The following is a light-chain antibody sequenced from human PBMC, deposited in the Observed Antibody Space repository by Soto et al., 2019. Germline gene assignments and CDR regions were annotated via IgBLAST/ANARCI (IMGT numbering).Light chain of an antibody. CDR3: QQYKNWPPWT. CDR2: GAS. J-gene: IGKJ1*01. Sequence: EIVMTQSPATLSVSPGERATLSCRASQSVSSNLAWYQQKPGQAPRLLIYGASTRATGIPARFSGSGSGTAFTLTISILQSEDFAVYYCQQYKNWPPWTFGKGSQVEIK. V-gene: IGKV3-15*01. CDR1: QSVSSN.